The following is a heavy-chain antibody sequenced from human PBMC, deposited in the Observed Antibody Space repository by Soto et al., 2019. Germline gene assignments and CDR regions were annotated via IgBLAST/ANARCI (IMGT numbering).Heavy chain of an antibody. CDR2: IYYSGST. V-gene: IGHV4-59*01. CDR3: ARVRSYYVLDY. Sequence: PSDTLSLTCTVSGGSISSYYWSWIRQPPGKGLEWIGYIYYSGSTNYNPSLKSRVTIPVDTSKNQFSLKLSAVTAADTAVYYCARVRSYYVLDYWGQGTLVTVSS. D-gene: IGHD1-26*01. CDR1: GGSISSYY. J-gene: IGHJ4*02.